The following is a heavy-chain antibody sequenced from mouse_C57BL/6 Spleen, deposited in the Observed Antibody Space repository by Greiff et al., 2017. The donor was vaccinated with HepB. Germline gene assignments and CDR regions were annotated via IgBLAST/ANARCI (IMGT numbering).Heavy chain of an antibody. V-gene: IGHV3-6*01. D-gene: IGHD1-1*01. J-gene: IGHJ4*01. CDR1: GYSITSGYY. CDR3: ARKEFYYYGSSYYYAMDY. Sequence: ESGPGLVKPSQSLSLTCSVTGYSITSGYYWNWIRQFPGNKLEWMGYISYDGSNNYNPSLKNRISITRDTSKNQFFLKLNSVTTEDTATYYCARKEFYYYGSSYYYAMDYWGQGTSVTVSS. CDR2: ISYDGSN.